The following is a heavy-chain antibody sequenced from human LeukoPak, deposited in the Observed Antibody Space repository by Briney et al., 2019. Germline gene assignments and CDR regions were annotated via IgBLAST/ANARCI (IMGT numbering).Heavy chain of an antibody. V-gene: IGHV1-69*01. CDR2: IIPIFGTA. Sequence: SVNVSCKASGGTFSSYAISWVRQPPGQGREWMGGIIPIFGTANYAQKFQGRVTITADESTSTAYMELSSLRSEDTAVYYCARTGYSSGWYRTHNWFDPWGQGTLVTVSS. D-gene: IGHD6-19*01. CDR1: GGTFSSYA. J-gene: IGHJ5*02. CDR3: ARTGYSSGWYRTHNWFDP.